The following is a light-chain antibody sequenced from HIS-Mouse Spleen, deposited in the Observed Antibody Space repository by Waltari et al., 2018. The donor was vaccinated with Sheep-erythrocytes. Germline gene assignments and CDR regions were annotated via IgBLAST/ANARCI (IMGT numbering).Light chain of an antibody. Sequence: QSALTQPPSASGSPGQSVTISCTGTSSDVGGYNYVSRYQPHPGKAPRLMIYEVSKRPSGVPDRFSGSKSGNTASLTVSGLQAEDEADYYCSSYAGSNNWVFGGGTKLTVL. J-gene: IGLJ3*02. CDR1: SSDVGGYNY. V-gene: IGLV2-8*01. CDR2: EVS. CDR3: SSYAGSNNWV.